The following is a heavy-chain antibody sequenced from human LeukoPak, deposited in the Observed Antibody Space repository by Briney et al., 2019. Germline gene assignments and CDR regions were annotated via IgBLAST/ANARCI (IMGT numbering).Heavy chain of an antibody. CDR2: IYHSGST. CDR3: ARQLQEKTFFDY. D-gene: IGHD5-24*01. Sequence: SQTLSLTCAVSGGSISSGGYSWSWIRQPPGKGLEWIGYIYHSGSTYYNPSLKSRVTISVDTSKNQFSLKLSSVTAADTAVYYCARQLQEKTFFDYWGQGTLVTVSS. V-gene: IGHV4-30-2*01. J-gene: IGHJ4*02. CDR1: GGSISSGGYS.